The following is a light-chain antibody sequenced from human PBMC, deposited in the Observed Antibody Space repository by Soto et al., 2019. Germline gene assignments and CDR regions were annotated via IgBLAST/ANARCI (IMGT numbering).Light chain of an antibody. CDR2: YDS. J-gene: IGLJ2*01. V-gene: IGLV3-21*04. Sequence: SSELTQPPSVSLAPGQTASITCGGTSIGSKSVHCYHQNPGQAPIVVIYYDSDRPSGIPERFAGSNSGNTATLTISRVEAGDEADYYCQVWNSSSDQVIFGGGTKLTVL. CDR3: QVWNSSSDQVI. CDR1: SIGSKS.